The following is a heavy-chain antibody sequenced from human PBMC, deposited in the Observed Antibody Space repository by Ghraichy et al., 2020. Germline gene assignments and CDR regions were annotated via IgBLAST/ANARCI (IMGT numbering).Heavy chain of an antibody. CDR3: ARDPGYSSSWYYFDY. D-gene: IGHD6-13*01. Sequence: LSLTCAASGFTFSSYWMSWVRQAPGKGLEWVANIKQDGSEKYYVDSVKGRFTISRDNAKNSLYLQMNSLRAEDTAVYYCARDPGYSSSWYYFDYWGQGTLVTVSS. CDR1: GFTFSSYW. CDR2: IKQDGSEK. V-gene: IGHV3-7*03. J-gene: IGHJ4*02.